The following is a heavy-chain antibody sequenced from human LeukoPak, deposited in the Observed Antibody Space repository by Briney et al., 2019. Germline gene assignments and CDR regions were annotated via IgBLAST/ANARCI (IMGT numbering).Heavy chain of an antibody. CDR3: AKDRPITMIVVVTVGGYLDY. CDR1: GGSFSGSY. D-gene: IGHD3-22*01. Sequence: PSETLSLTCAVYGGSFSGSYWSWIRQPPGKGLEWVSFISSSSSYIYYADSVKGRFTISRDNAKNSLYLQMNSLGAEDTAVYYCAKDRPITMIVVVTVGGYLDYWGQGTLVTVSS. CDR2: ISSSSSYI. J-gene: IGHJ4*02. V-gene: IGHV3-21*01.